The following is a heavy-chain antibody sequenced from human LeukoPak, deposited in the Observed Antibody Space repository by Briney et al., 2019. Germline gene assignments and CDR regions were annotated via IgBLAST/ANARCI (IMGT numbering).Heavy chain of an antibody. CDR1: GGSISSYY. CDR2: IYSSGRT. J-gene: IGHJ6*03. CDR3: ARGGYYYGSGSYQYYYYYMDV. D-gene: IGHD3-10*01. Sequence: SETLSLTCTVSGGSISSYYWSWIRQPPGKGLEWIGYIYSSGRTNYNPSLKSRVTISVDTSKNQFSLKLSSVTAADTAVYYCARGGYYYGSGSYQYYYYYMDVWGKGTTVTISS. V-gene: IGHV4-59*01.